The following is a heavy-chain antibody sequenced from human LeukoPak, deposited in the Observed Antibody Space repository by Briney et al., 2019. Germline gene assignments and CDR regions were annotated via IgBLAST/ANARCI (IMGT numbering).Heavy chain of an antibody. CDR1: GGSISSRSYF. J-gene: IGHJ1*01. CDR2: IYYKGNT. D-gene: IGHD3-22*01. CDR3: ASPRGDDSGGYYTWYFHH. Sequence: SETLSLTCTVSGGSISSRSYFWGGIRQPPGKGLEWIGSIYYKGNTYFNPSLKSRVTISVDTSKNQFSLKLSSVTAADTAVYFCASPRGDDSGGYYTWYFHHWGQGILVTVSS. V-gene: IGHV4-39*07.